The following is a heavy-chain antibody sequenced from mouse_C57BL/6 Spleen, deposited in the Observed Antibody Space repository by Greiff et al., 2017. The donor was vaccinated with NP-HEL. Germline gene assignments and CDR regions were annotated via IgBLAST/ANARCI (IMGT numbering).Heavy chain of an antibody. V-gene: IGHV1-54*01. CDR1: GYAFTNYL. D-gene: IGHD3-2*02. CDR3: ATRQLRPSWFAY. Sequence: LQESGAELVRPGTSVKVSCKASGYAFTNYLIEWVKQRPGLGLEWIGVINPGSGGTNYNEKFKGKATLTADKSSSTAYMQLSSLTSEDSAVDFCATRQLRPSWFAYWGQGTLVTVSA. CDR2: INPGSGGT. J-gene: IGHJ3*01.